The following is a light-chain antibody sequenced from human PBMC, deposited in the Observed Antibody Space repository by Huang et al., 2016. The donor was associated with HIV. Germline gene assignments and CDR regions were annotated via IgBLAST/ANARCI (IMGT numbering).Light chain of an antibody. CDR2: DAS. J-gene: IGKJ1*01. V-gene: IGKV3-15*01. CDR1: QSVSSD. CDR3: LQYNNWPPWT. Sequence: EIMMTQSPVTLSVSPGGIATLSCRASQSVSSDLAGYQQRPGRAPRLLIYDASTRATDIPSRFSGSGGGTEFTLTISSLRSEDFAVYYCLQYNNWPPWTFGQGTRVEIK.